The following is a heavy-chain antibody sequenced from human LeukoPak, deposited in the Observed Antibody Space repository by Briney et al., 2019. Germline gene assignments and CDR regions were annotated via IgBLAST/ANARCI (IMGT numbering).Heavy chain of an antibody. J-gene: IGHJ4*02. CDR1: GFTFSNGW. D-gene: IGHD3-10*01. Sequence: PGGSLRLSCSASGFTFSNGWMTWGRHAPRKGLEWVGSIKSQTDGGTTDYPAPVKGKFTVSRDDSTNTLYLQMDSLKTEDTAVYYCTTGGSYDYWGQGTLVTVSS. CDR2: IKSQTDGGTT. V-gene: IGHV3-15*01. CDR3: TTGGSYDY.